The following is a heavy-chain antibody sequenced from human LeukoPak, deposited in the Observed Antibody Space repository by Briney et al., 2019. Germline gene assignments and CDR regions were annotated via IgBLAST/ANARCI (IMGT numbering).Heavy chain of an antibody. D-gene: IGHD6-19*01. CDR3: ARDSDSSGWSWVY. CDR2: INAGNGNT. J-gene: IGHJ4*02. Sequence: ASVKVSCKAAGYRFTTDMYTIHWLRQAPGHRLEWMGWINAGNGNTKYSQKFQGRLTITGDTSARTVYMEVSSLVSEDTAVYYCARDSDSSGWSWVYWGQGNLVTVSS. V-gene: IGHV1-3*01. CDR1: GYRFTTDMYT.